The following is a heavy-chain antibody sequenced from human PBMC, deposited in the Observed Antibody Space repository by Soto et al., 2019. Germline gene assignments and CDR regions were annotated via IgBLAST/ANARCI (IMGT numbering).Heavy chain of an antibody. CDR1: GGSISSGDYY. J-gene: IGHJ5*02. CDR2: IYYSGIT. CDR3: ARDRGIWSWFDP. V-gene: IGHV4-30-4*01. Sequence: SETLSLTCTVSGGSISSGDYYWSWIRQPPGKGLEWIGYIYYSGITYYNPSLKSRVTISVDTSKNQFSLKLSSVTAADTAVYYCARDRGIWSWFDPWGQGTLVTVSS. D-gene: IGHD3-10*01.